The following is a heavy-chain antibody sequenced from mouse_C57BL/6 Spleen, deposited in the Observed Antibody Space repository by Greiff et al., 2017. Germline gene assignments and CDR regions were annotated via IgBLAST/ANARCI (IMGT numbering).Heavy chain of an antibody. Sequence: QVQLKQPGAELVKPGASVKLSCKASGYTFTSYWMHWVKQRPGRGLEWIGRIDPNSGGTKYNEKFKSKATLTVDKPSSTAYMQLSSLTSEDSAVYYCARSGRYGDSLFAYWGQRTLVTVSA. CDR1: GYTFTSYW. V-gene: IGHV1-72*01. D-gene: IGHD2-13*01. CDR2: IDPNSGGT. CDR3: ARSGRYGDSLFAY. J-gene: IGHJ3*01.